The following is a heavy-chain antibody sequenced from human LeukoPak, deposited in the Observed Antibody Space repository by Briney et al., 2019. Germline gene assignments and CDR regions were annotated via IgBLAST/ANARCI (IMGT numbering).Heavy chain of an antibody. D-gene: IGHD1-26*01. CDR2: INPSGGST. V-gene: IGHV1-46*01. Sequence: ALVKVSCKASGYTFTSYYMHWVRQAPGQGLEWMGIINPSGGSTSYAQKFQGRVTMTRDTSTSTVYMELSSLRSEDTAVYYCARSRTSGSYKPTDWFDPWGQGTLVTVSS. CDR3: ARSRTSGSYKPTDWFDP. J-gene: IGHJ5*02. CDR1: GYTFTSYY.